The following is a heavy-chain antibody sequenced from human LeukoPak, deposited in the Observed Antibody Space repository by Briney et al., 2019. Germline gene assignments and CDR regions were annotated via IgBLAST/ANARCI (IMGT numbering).Heavy chain of an antibody. J-gene: IGHJ6*02. Sequence: GGSLRLSCAASGFTFSSYWMHWIRQVPGKGLVWVSRINSDGTSIRYADSVKGRFTISRDNAKNTLYLQMNSLRVEDTAVYYCGRSHYFDSSGFFSYYYGLDVWGRGTTVTVS. CDR2: INSDGTSI. D-gene: IGHD3-22*01. V-gene: IGHV3-74*01. CDR1: GFTFSSYW. CDR3: GRSHYFDSSGFFSYYYGLDV.